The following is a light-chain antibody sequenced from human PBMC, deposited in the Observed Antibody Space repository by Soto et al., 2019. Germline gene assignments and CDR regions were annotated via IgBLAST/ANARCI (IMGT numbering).Light chain of an antibody. V-gene: IGKV3-20*01. CDR1: QSVSSDW. CDR2: GAS. Sequence: TVLTQSPGTLSLSPGERAALSCRASQSVSSDWLAWYQQKPGQPPRLLIYGASNRATGIPDRFSGSGSGTHLTLTISRLEPEDFAFYFCQDYHGSPPTFGQGTMVEIK. CDR3: QDYHGSPPT. J-gene: IGKJ1*01.